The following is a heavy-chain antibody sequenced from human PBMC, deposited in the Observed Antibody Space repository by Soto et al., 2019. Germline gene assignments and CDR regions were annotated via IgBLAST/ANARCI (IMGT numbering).Heavy chain of an antibody. D-gene: IGHD3-16*01. CDR1: GGSTSSDNY. J-gene: IGHJ4*02. CDR2: IYYSGNT. V-gene: IGHV4-30-4*01. CDR3: AREGGESSDGLYYFDS. Sequence: PSETLTLTCTVSGGSTSSDNYLSLIRHPPWKGLEWIGHIYYSGNTDYNPSLKSRLAISIDTSKNQFSLKLSSVTAADTAVYFCAREGGESSDGLYYFDSWGQGSLVTSPQ.